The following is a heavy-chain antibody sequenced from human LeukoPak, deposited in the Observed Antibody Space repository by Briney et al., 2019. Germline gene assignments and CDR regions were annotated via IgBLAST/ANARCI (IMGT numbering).Heavy chain of an antibody. D-gene: IGHD3-10*01. J-gene: IGHJ6*02. Sequence: SVKVSCKASGGTFSSYGISWVRQAPGQALGWMERIIPIVGITNYAQKFQGRVTITADNSTRTAYMELSSLTSEDTAVYYCARGLHFTMVRGGTTNYYYGMDVWGQGTSVTVSS. CDR3: ARGLHFTMVRGGTTNYYYGMDV. V-gene: IGHV1-69*04. CDR1: GGTFSSYG. CDR2: IIPIVGIT.